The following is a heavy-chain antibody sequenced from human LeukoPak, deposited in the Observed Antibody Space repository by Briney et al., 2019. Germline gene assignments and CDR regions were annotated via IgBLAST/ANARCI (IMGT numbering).Heavy chain of an antibody. V-gene: IGHV4-59*01. CDR1: GGSIRSYY. CDR2: IYYSGST. D-gene: IGHD4-17*01. Sequence: SSETLCLTCTVSGGSIRSYYWSWIRQPPGKGLEWIGYIYYSGSTNYNPSLKSRVSISVDTSKNQFSLKLISVTAADTAVYYCARTGSTVTMLYPFDHWGQGTLVTVSS. J-gene: IGHJ4*02. CDR3: ARTGSTVTMLYPFDH.